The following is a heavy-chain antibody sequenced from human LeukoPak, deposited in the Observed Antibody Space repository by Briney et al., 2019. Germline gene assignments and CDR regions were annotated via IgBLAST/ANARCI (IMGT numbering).Heavy chain of an antibody. Sequence: GGSLRLSCAASGFTFSSYGMHWVRQAPGKGLEWVAVIWYDGSNKYYADSVKGRFTISRDNSKNTLYLQMNSLRAEDTAVYYCARAYDFWSGGDAFDIWGQGTMVTVSS. CDR2: IWYDGSNK. CDR3: ARAYDFWSGGDAFDI. V-gene: IGHV3-33*01. CDR1: GFTFSSYG. J-gene: IGHJ3*02. D-gene: IGHD3-3*01.